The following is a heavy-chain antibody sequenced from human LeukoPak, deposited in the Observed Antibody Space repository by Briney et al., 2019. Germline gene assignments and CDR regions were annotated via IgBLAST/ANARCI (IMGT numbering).Heavy chain of an antibody. CDR3: AKDLLDIVVVPAAMGSGTGDY. Sequence: PGGSLRLSCAPSGFTFSSYAMSWVRHAPGNGMEWVSSIRGSGGSTSYTDSVTGRFTISRDNAKNTLYLQMNSLRAEDTAVYYCAKDLLDIVVVPAAMGSGTGDYWGQGTLVTVSS. D-gene: IGHD2-2*03. J-gene: IGHJ4*02. V-gene: IGHV3-23*01. CDR1: GFTFSSYA. CDR2: IRGSGGST.